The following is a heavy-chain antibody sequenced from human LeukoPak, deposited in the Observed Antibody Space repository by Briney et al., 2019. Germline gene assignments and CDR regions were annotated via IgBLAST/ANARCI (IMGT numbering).Heavy chain of an antibody. D-gene: IGHD5-24*01. CDR2: INHNSDEK. V-gene: IGHV1-2*02. J-gene: IGHJ5*02. CDR1: GYNFTDYY. Sequence: ASVKVSCKASGYNFTDYYMHWVRQPPGQGHECRRWINHNSDEKKYERKFQRRDTMTRDRSISTAYMELTRLRCDDTAVYYCTRGPNYSASDWFVPWGQGTLVSVCS. CDR3: TRGPNYSASDWFVP.